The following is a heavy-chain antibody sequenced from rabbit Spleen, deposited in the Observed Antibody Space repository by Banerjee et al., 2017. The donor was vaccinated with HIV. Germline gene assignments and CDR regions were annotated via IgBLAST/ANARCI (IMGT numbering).Heavy chain of an antibody. CDR1: GFSFSSNYW. D-gene: IGHD1-1*01. CDR3: ARGPVSGIHTYVDYFNL. Sequence: QEQLEESGGDLVKPEGSLTLTCTASGFSFSSNYWICWVRQAPGKGLEWIACIYAGSSGTTYYASWAKGRFTISKTSSTTVTLQMTSLTAADTATYFCARGPVSGIHTYVDYFNLWGQGTLVTVS. V-gene: IGHV1S45*01. CDR2: IYAGSSGTT. J-gene: IGHJ4*01.